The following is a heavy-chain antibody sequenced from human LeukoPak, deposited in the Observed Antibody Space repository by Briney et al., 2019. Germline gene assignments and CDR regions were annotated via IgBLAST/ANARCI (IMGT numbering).Heavy chain of an antibody. CDR2: IYRGGST. CDR1: GFTVSSNY. CDR3: ARVKGEGAHFDY. J-gene: IGHJ4*02. V-gene: IGHV3-53*01. Sequence: GGSLRLSCAASGFTVSSNYMSWVRQAPGKGLEWVSVIYRGGSTYYADSVKGRFTISRDNAKNSLYLQMNSLRAEDTALYHCARVKGEGAHFDYWGQGTLVTVSS. D-gene: IGHD1-26*01.